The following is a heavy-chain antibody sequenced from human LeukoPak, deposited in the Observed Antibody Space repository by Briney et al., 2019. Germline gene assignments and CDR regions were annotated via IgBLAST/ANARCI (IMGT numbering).Heavy chain of an antibody. CDR3: TRDRRDGYNYVDL. CDR2: ISYIGNT. J-gene: IGHJ4*02. Sequence: ASETLSLTCTVSGGSISSGDYYWSWIRQPPGKGLEWIGYISYIGNTDYNPSLKSRVTISVDTSRNQFSLKLNSLTPADTAIYYCTRDRRDGYNYVDLWGQGTMVTVSS. CDR1: GGSISSGDYY. D-gene: IGHD5-24*01. V-gene: IGHV4-61*08.